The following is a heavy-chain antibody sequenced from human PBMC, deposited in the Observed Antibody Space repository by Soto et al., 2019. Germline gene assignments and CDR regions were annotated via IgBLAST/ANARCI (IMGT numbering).Heavy chain of an antibody. J-gene: IGHJ3*02. Sequence: QVQLQQWGAGLLKPSETLSLTCAVYGGSFSGYYWSWIRQPPGKGLEWIGEINHIGSTNHNPSLKRRVTIPVDPSTNQFSLKLSSVTAADTAVYYCARVARGAVRLCAFDIWGQGTLVTLSS. D-gene: IGHD1-26*01. CDR3: ARVARGAVRLCAFDI. CDR1: GGSFSGYY. V-gene: IGHV4-34*01. CDR2: INHIGST.